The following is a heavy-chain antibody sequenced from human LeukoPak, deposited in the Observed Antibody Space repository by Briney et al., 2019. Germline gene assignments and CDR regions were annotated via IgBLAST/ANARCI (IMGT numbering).Heavy chain of an antibody. J-gene: IGHJ3*02. CDR3: ARGGVWFGELSDAFDI. Sequence: GRSLRLSCAASGFTFSSYGMHWVRQAPGKGLEWVAVISYDGSNKYYADSVKGRFTISRDNAKNMVYLQMNSLRAEDTAVYYCARGGVWFGELSDAFDIWGQGTMVTVSS. D-gene: IGHD3-10*01. V-gene: IGHV3-30*03. CDR2: ISYDGSNK. CDR1: GFTFSSYG.